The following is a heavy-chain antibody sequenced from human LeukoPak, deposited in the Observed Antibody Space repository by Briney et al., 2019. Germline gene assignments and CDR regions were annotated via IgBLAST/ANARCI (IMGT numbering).Heavy chain of an antibody. V-gene: IGHV1-69*05. J-gene: IGHJ4*02. D-gene: IGHD2-21*01. CDR1: GGTFSSYA. CDR3: ASSQWHLAAYCGGDCYPAVGYFDY. CDR2: IIPIFGTA. Sequence: EASVKVSCKASGGTFSSYAISWVRQAPGQGLEWMGGIIPIFGTANYAQKFQGRVTITTDESTSTAYMELSSLRSEDTAVYYCASSQWHLAAYCGGDCYPAVGYFDYWGQGTLVTVSS.